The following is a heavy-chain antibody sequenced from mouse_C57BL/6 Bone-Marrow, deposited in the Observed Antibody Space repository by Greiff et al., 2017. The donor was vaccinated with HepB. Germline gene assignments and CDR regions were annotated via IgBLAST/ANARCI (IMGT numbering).Heavy chain of an antibody. Sequence: EVQLQQSGTVLARPGASVKMSCKTSGYTFTSYWMHWVKQRPGQGLEWIGAIYPGNSDTSYNQKFKGKAKLTAVTSASTAYMELSSLTNEDSAVYYCTRNYGNLAWFAYWGQGTLVTVSA. V-gene: IGHV1-5*01. CDR1: GYTFTSYW. J-gene: IGHJ3*01. D-gene: IGHD2-1*01. CDR3: TRNYGNLAWFAY. CDR2: IYPGNSDT.